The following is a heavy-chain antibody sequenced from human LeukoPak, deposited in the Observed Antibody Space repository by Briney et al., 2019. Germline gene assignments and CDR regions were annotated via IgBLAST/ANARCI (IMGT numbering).Heavy chain of an antibody. CDR2: IIGSGGNT. V-gene: IGHV3-23*01. D-gene: IGHD3-10*01. CDR1: GFPLYRQV. J-gene: IGHJ4*02. Sequence: PRGALRLSWAASGFPLYRQVMSWVRQAPGKRLGWGSAIIGSGGNTYYADHVKGRFTISRDNSKNPLFLRMNKLSAEDTAIYYCAMWPYCSGSYWEGSDYWGQGNLVTVSS. CDR3: AMWPYCSGSYWEGSDY.